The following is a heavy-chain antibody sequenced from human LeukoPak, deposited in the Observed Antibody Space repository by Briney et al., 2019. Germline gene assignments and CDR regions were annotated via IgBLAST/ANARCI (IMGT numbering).Heavy chain of an antibody. D-gene: IGHD6-13*01. CDR1: GFTFGDYA. Sequence: GSLRLSCTASGFTFGDYAMTWIRQPPGKGLEWIGSIYHSGSTYYNPSLKSRVTISVDTSKNQFSLKLSSVTAADTAVYYCARTSGIAAAAHYWGQGTLVTVSS. CDR2: IYHSGST. J-gene: IGHJ4*02. CDR3: ARTSGIAAAAHY. V-gene: IGHV4-38-2*02.